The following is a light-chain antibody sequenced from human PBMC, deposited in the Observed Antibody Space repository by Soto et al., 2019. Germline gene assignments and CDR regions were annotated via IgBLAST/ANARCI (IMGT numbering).Light chain of an antibody. CDR1: QSIGNW. J-gene: IGKJ2*01. Sequence: DIQMTQSPSTLSASVGDRVTITCRASQSIGNWLAWYQQKPGKVPKVLIYDVSTLESGVPSRFSGSGSGTEFTLTISSLQPDDYATYYCLQYYGSLYAFGQGTKLEI. CDR2: DVS. V-gene: IGKV1-5*01. CDR3: LQYYGSLYA.